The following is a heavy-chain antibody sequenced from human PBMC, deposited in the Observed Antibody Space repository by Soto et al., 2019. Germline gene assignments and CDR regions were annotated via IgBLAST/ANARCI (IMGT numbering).Heavy chain of an antibody. D-gene: IGHD6-13*01. CDR3: ARVSIAAAGPLYGMDV. CDR1: GYTFTSYG. CDR2: INVYNGNT. V-gene: IGHV1-18*03. J-gene: IGHJ6*02. Sequence: ASVKVSCKASGYTFTSYGISWVRQAPGQGLEWMGWINVYNGNTNYAQKFQGRVTMTTDTSTSTAYMELRSLRSDDMAVYYCARVSIAAAGPLYGMDVWGQGTTVTV.